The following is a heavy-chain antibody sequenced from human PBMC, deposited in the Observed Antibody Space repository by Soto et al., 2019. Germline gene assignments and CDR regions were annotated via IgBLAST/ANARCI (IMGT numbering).Heavy chain of an antibody. D-gene: IGHD1-1*01. V-gene: IGHV3-30*18. Sequence: QVQLVESGGGVFQPGMSLRLSCAVSGFTISISGMHWVRQAPGKGLEWVAVISDDGAEQYYADADSMKGRFTISRDISKNTLYLQMNSLRPEDTAVYYCAKDRNDNGSFDYWGQGALVTVSS. CDR1: GFTISISG. J-gene: IGHJ4*02. CDR2: ISDDGAEQ. CDR3: AKDRNDNGSFDY.